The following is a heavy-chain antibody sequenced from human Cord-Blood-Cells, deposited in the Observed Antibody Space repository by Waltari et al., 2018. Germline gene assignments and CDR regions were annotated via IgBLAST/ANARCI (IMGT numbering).Heavy chain of an antibody. Sequence: QVQPVESGGGVVQPGGSRRPAWAASGCTFLGHGSPWVRQAPGKGLEWVAFIRYDGSNKYYADSVKGRFTISRDNSKNTLYLQMNSLRAEDTAVYYCAKVRVGSSSFDYWGQGTLVTVSS. J-gene: IGHJ4*02. V-gene: IGHV3-30*02. D-gene: IGHD6-6*01. CDR1: GCTFLGHG. CDR3: AKVRVGSSSFDY. CDR2: IRYDGSNK.